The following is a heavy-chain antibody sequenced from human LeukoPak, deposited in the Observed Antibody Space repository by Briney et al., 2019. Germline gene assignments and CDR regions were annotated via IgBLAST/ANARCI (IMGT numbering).Heavy chain of an antibody. CDR1: GFTFSSYS. J-gene: IGHJ4*02. D-gene: IGHD1-26*01. CDR3: ARGGSSDFDY. CDR2: ISSSSSYI. V-gene: IGHV3-21*01. Sequence: GGYLRLSCAASGFTFSSYSMNWVRQAPGKGLEWVSSISSSSSYIFYADSVKGRVTISRDNSKNSLYLQMNSLRAEDTAVYFCARGGSSDFDYWGQGILVSVSS.